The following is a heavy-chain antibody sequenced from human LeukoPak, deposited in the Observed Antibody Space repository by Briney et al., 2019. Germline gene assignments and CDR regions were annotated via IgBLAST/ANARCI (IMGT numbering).Heavy chain of an antibody. CDR1: GFTFSSYA. CDR2: IKKDGSET. Sequence: GGSLRLSCAASGFTFSSYAMSWVRQVPGKGLEWVANIKKDGSETYYVDSVKGRFTISRDNAKNSLYLQMNSLRAEDTAMYYCARGRYSGTTYYFDYWGQGTLVTVSS. V-gene: IGHV3-7*03. D-gene: IGHD5-12*01. CDR3: ARGRYSGTTYYFDY. J-gene: IGHJ4*02.